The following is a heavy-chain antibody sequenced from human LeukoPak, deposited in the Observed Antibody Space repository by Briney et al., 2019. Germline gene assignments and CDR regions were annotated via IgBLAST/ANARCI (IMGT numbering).Heavy chain of an antibody. Sequence: GGSLRLSCAASGFSFSSYAMSWVRQAPGKGLEWVSANSGSGGSTYYADSVKGRFTISRDNSKNTLYLQMNSLRAEDTAVYYCATDYYDFWSGYYGYWGQGTLVTVSS. J-gene: IGHJ4*02. CDR2: NSGSGGST. D-gene: IGHD3-3*01. CDR1: GFSFSSYA. V-gene: IGHV3-23*01. CDR3: ATDYYDFWSGYYGY.